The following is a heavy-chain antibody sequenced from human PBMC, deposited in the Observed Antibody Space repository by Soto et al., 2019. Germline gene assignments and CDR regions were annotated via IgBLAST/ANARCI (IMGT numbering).Heavy chain of an antibody. CDR3: ARSSGGNFGIIIEGTNWFAP. CDR2: INPHGGST. D-gene: IGHD1-26*01. J-gene: IGHJ5*02. V-gene: IGHV1-46*01. CDR1: RDTFTSYY. Sequence: ASVKVSCKAPRDTFTSYYINWVRQAPVQGLEWMGVINPHGGSTAYAQKFKGRVTLTRDTSASTVYMEVSSLTSEDTAMYYCARSSGGNFGIIIEGTNWFAPWGQGTLVTVSS.